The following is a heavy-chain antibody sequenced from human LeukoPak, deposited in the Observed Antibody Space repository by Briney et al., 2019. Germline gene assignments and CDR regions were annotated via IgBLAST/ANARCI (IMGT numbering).Heavy chain of an antibody. CDR1: GFIFRIYG. D-gene: IGHD4-17*01. CDR2: IRYDGSNR. CDR3: AKLPSPKLTPVTSFDY. J-gene: IGHJ4*02. V-gene: IGHV3-30*02. Sequence: GGALSLLCAVSGFIFRIYGKLGVRQAPGRGGEWVAYIRYDGSNRYYTDSVKGRFTISRDNSKNTMYLQMDSLRAEDTAVYYCAKLPSPKLTPVTSFDYWGQGTLVTVSS.